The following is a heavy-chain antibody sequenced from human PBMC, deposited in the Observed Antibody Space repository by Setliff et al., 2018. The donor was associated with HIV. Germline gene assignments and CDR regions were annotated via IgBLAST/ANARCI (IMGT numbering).Heavy chain of an antibody. CDR2: INYTGDT. CDR1: GGSISNGDHC. D-gene: IGHD4-17*01. J-gene: IGHJ3*02. CDR3: ARGERDYGQQDAFDI. Sequence: SETLSLTCTVSGGSISNGDHCWACIRQSPGKGLEWIGYINYTGDTYYRSSLESRVTISVDTSNNQFSLKLSSVTAADTAVYYCARGERDYGQQDAFDIWGQGTMVTVSS. V-gene: IGHV4-30-4*08.